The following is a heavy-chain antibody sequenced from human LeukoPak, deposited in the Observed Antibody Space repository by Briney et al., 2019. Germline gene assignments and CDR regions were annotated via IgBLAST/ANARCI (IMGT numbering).Heavy chain of an antibody. V-gene: IGHV4-34*01. J-gene: IGHJ1*01. Sequence: SETLSLTCAVYGGSFSGYYWSWIRQPPGKGLEWIGEINHSGSTNYYPSLKSRVTISVDTSKNQFSLKLSSVTAADTAVYYCARGRKVGSSPRQYFQHWGQGTLVTVSS. CDR1: GGSFSGYY. CDR3: ARGRKVGSSPRQYFQH. D-gene: IGHD2-15*01. CDR2: INHSGST.